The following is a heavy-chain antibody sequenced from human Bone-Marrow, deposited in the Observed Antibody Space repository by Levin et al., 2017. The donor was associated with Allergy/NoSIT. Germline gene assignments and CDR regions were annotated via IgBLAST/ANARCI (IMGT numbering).Heavy chain of an antibody. V-gene: IGHV3-48*02. CDR3: ARLAGWDVQAPFDH. Sequence: PGESLKISCVASGFIFSTSGMNWVRQTPGKGLEWVSYISAGSSSIYYADSVKGRFTISRDNAKNSLYLQMNILSDEDTAVYYCARLAGWDVQAPFDHWGQGILVAVSS. J-gene: IGHJ4*02. CDR1: GFIFSTSG. D-gene: IGHD6-19*01. CDR2: ISAGSSSI.